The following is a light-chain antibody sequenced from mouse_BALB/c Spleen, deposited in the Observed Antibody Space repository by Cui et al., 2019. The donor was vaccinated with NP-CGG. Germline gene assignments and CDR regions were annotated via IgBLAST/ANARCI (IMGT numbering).Light chain of an antibody. CDR3: ALWYSNHWV. Sequence: QAVVTQDSALTTSPGETVTLTCRSSTGAVTTNNYANWVQEKPDHLFTGLIGGTNNRAPGVPARFSGSLIGDTAALTITGAQTEDEAIYFCALWYSNHWVFGGGTKLTVL. V-gene: IGLV1*01. J-gene: IGLJ1*01. CDR2: GTN. CDR1: TGAVTTNNY.